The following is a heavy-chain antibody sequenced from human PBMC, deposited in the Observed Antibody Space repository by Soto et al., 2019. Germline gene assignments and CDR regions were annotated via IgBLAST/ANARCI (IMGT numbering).Heavy chain of an antibody. Sequence: QVQLVQSGAEVKKPGASVKVSCKASGYTFTSYGISWVRQAPGQVLEWMGWISAYNGNTNYAQKLQGRVTMTTDTSTSAADMELRSLRSDDTAVYYCARRGTYYDFWSGHEFNGMDVWGQGTTVTV. J-gene: IGHJ6*02. V-gene: IGHV1-18*01. CDR1: GYTFTSYG. D-gene: IGHD3-3*01. CDR3: ARRGTYYDFWSGHEFNGMDV. CDR2: ISAYNGNT.